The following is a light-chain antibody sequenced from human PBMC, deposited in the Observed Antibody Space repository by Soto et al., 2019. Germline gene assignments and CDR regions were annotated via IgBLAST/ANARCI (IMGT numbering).Light chain of an antibody. V-gene: IGKV1-39*01. J-gene: IGKJ1*01. CDR1: HSIGTY. CDR2: AAS. Sequence: DIQMTQSPSSLSASVGDAVNITCRAGHSIGTYLSWYQLKPGKPPRLLIYAASSLQTGVPSRFSGSGSGTDFTLTITGLQPEDFATYSCQRSYNSPPTFGQGTRV. CDR3: QRSYNSPPT.